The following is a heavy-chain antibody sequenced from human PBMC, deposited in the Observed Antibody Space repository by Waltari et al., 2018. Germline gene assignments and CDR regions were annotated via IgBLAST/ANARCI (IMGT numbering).Heavy chain of an antibody. J-gene: IGHJ4*01. CDR3: VRHARTTSGGKHFDH. V-gene: IGHV4-39*01. D-gene: IGHD2-15*01. Sequence: QLQLQESGPGLVKASETLSLTCTVSGDSISSSSYYWGWVRQPPGKGLEWIGNMYYSGSTYYNPSLKSRVTISGDTSKSQFSLKLSSVTAADTSMYYCVRHARTTSGGKHFDHWGQECWSPSPQ. CDR2: MYYSGST. CDR1: GDSISSSSYY.